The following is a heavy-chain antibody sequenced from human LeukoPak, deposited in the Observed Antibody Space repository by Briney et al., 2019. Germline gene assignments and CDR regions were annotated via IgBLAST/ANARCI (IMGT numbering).Heavy chain of an antibody. V-gene: IGHV6-1*01. Sequence: SQTLSLTCAISGDTVSSNSAAWIWIRQSPSRGLEWLARTYYRSKWYTEYAVSVKSRITINPDTSKNQFSLQLSSVNPEDTAVYYCARLGSGSNYWGQGTLVTVSS. J-gene: IGHJ4*02. CDR2: TYYRSKWYT. CDR3: ARLGSGSNY. D-gene: IGHD3-10*01. CDR1: GDTVSSNSAA.